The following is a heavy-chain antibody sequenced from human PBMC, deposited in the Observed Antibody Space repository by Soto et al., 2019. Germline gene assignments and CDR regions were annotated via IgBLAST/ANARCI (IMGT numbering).Heavy chain of an antibody. CDR3: VRYGVAAAY. V-gene: IGHV1-8*01. CDR1: VYTFTSYN. D-gene: IGHD2-8*01. CDR2: MNPNSGNT. Sequence: XSVKVSYEASVYTFTSYNIPWVRQATGQGLEWLGWMNPNSGNTGYAQTFQDRITLTRDTSITTAYMELSSLRSDDTAVYFCVRYGVAAAYWGQGALVTVSS. J-gene: IGHJ1*01.